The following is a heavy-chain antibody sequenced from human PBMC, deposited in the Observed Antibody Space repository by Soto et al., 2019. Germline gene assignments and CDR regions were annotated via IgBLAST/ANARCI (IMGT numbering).Heavy chain of an antibody. Sequence: SETLSLTCTVSGGSISGYYWSWIRQPPGKGLEWIGYIYYSGSTNYKPSLKSRVTISVDTSKNQFSLKLSSVTAADTAVHYSARDGACTYVRPHAFDIRGQGTMVTVSS. D-gene: IGHD3-16*01. V-gene: IGHV4-59*01. CDR2: IYYSGST. CDR1: GGSISGYY. CDR3: ARDGACTYVRPHAFDI. J-gene: IGHJ3*02.